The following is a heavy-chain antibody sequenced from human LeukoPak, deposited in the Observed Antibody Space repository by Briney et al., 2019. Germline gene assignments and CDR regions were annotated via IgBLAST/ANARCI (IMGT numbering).Heavy chain of an antibody. D-gene: IGHD2-15*01. Sequence: ASVKVSCKASGYTFTSYGISWVRQAPGQGLEWMGWISNGNTDYAQRFQGRVTMTTDTSTSTAYMELRSLRSDDTALYYCARGSYCDYWGQGTLVTVSS. J-gene: IGHJ4*02. CDR3: ARGSYCDY. CDR2: ISNGNT. V-gene: IGHV1-18*01. CDR1: GYTFTSYG.